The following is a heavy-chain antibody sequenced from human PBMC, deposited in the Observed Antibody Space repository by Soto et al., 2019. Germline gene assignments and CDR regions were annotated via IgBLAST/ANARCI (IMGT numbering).Heavy chain of an antibody. J-gene: IGHJ4*02. CDR1: GFPFSDYY. Sequence: GGSLRLSCAASGFPFSDYYMSWVRQAPGKGLEWVSAISGSGGSTYYAGSVKGRFTISRDNSKNTLYLQMNSLRAEDTAVYYCAKEQKDSSSWSELNYWGQGTLVTVSS. V-gene: IGHV3-23*01. D-gene: IGHD6-13*01. CDR3: AKEQKDSSSWSELNY. CDR2: ISGSGGST.